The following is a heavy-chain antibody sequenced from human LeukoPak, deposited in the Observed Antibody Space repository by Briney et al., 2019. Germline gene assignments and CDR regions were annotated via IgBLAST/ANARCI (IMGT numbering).Heavy chain of an antibody. CDR3: VRHFAPPFSGKYESWFDP. V-gene: IGHV4-39*01. D-gene: IGHD3-3*02. J-gene: IGHJ5*02. CDR1: GGSIRSSLYS. CDR2: LFDSGNT. Sequence: PSETLSLTCNVSGGSIRSSLYSWGWIRQSPGKGLEWIGSLFDSGNTYNNPSFKSRVTISVDTSKSQVSLQLRSVSAADAAVYYCVRHFAPPFSGKYESWFDPWGQGSLVTVSS.